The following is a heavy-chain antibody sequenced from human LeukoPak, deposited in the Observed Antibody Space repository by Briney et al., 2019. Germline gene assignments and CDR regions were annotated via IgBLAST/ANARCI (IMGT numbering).Heavy chain of an antibody. CDR3: ARSGYDSSGYFDY. Sequence: SETLSLTCTVSGGSISSYYWSWIRQPPGKGLEWIGYIYYSGSTNYNPSLKSRVTISVDTSKNQFSLKLSSVTAADTAVYYCARSGYDSSGYFDYWGQGTLVTVSS. D-gene: IGHD3-22*01. CDR2: IYYSGST. J-gene: IGHJ4*02. V-gene: IGHV4-59*01. CDR1: GGSISSYY.